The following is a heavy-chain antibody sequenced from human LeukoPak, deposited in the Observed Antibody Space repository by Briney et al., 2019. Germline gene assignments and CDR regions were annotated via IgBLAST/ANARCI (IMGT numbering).Heavy chain of an antibody. V-gene: IGHV3-21*01. Sequence: PGGSLRLYCAASGFTFSRYSMAWVRQAPGKGLEWVSSITLSNSISYADSVRGRFTISRANAWNSLYLQMNSLRAEDTAIYYCARDYPNDCSSRSCPSPFDYWGQGILVTVSP. D-gene: IGHD2-2*01. J-gene: IGHJ4*02. CDR2: ITLSNSI. CDR1: GFTFSRYS. CDR3: ARDYPNDCSSRSCPSPFDY.